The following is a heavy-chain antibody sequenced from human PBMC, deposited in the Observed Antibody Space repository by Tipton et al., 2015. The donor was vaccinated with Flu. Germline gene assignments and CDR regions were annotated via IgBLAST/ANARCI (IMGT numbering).Heavy chain of an antibody. CDR2: ISSNGGST. CDR3: ARCVGTFYSSADN. V-gene: IGHV3-64*01. Sequence: SLRLSCATSGFTFSDYAMHWVRPAPGEGLEYVSSISSNGGSTYYANSVKGRFTISRDNSKNTLYLHVGSLRPEDMAVYYCARCVGTFYSSADNWAQGTLVPVSS. CDR1: GFTFSDYA. J-gene: IGHJ4*02. D-gene: IGHD2-15*01.